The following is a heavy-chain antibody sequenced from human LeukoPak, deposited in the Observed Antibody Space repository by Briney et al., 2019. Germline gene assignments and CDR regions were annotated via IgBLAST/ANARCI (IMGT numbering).Heavy chain of an antibody. Sequence: GGSLRLSCAASGFTFSTYGMHWVRQAPGKGLEWVAIISYDANDKYYADSVKGRFTISRDNSKNTLYLQMNSLRAEDTAVYYCAKYFYGSGTYINYLDYWGQGTLVTVSS. D-gene: IGHD3-10*01. J-gene: IGHJ4*02. CDR2: ISYDANDK. CDR3: AKYFYGSGTYINYLDY. V-gene: IGHV3-30*18. CDR1: GFTFSTYG.